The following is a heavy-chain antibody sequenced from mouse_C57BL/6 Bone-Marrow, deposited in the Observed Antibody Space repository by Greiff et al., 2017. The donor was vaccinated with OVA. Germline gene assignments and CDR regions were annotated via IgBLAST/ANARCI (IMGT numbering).Heavy chain of an antibody. J-gene: IGHJ1*03. CDR3: AGSPWYFDV. D-gene: IGHD1-1*01. CDR2: INPNNGGT. V-gene: IGHV1-26*01. Sequence: VQLQQSGPELVKPGASVKISCKASGYTFTDYYMNWVKQSHGKSLEWIGDINPNNGGTSYNQKFKGKATLTVDKSSSTAYMELRSLTSEDSAVYYCAGSPWYFDVWDTGTTVTVSS. CDR1: GYTFTDYY.